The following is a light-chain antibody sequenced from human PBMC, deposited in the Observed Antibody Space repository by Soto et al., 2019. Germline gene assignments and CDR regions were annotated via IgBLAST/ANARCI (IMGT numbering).Light chain of an antibody. J-gene: IGLJ1*01. V-gene: IGLV1-40*01. CDR2: GNS. Sequence: QSVLTQPPSVSGAPGQRVTISCTGSSSNIGAGYDVHWYQQLPGTAPKLLIYGNSNRPSGVPDRFSGSKSGTSASLAITGLQAEDEADYYCLSHTTRRIYVFGPGTKLTVL. CDR1: SSNIGAGYD. CDR3: LSHTTRRIYV.